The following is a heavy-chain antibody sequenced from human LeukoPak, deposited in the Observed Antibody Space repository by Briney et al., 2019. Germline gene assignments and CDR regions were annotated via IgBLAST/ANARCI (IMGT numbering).Heavy chain of an antibody. CDR3: ARDDVVRGVIAN. V-gene: IGHV4-59*01. Sequence: SETLSLTCTVSGGSISSYYWSWIRQPPGKGLEWIGYIYYSGSTNYNPSLKSRVTISVDTSKNQFSLKLSSVTAADTAVYYCARDDVVRGVIANWGQGTLVTVSS. D-gene: IGHD3-10*01. CDR2: IYYSGST. J-gene: IGHJ4*02. CDR1: GGSISSYY.